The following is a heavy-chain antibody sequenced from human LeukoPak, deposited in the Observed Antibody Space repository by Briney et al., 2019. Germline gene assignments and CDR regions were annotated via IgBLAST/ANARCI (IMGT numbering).Heavy chain of an antibody. CDR2: IYYSGST. Sequence: PSETLSLTCTVSGGSISSYYWSWIRQPPGKGLEWIAYIYYSGSTNYNPSLKSRVTISVDTSKNQFPLKLSSVTAADTAVYYCARRYGSGSSGTFDYWGQGTLVAVSS. CDR1: GGSISSYY. V-gene: IGHV4-59*01. J-gene: IGHJ4*02. D-gene: IGHD3-10*01. CDR3: ARRYGSGSSGTFDY.